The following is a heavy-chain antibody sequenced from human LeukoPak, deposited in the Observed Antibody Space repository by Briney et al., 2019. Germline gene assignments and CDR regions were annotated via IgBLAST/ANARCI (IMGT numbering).Heavy chain of an antibody. J-gene: IGHJ4*02. CDR1: GFTFSNYD. CDR2: IWYDGSNK. Sequence: PGRSLRLSCAASGFTFSNYDMHWVRQAPGKGLEWVAVIWYDGSNKYYADSVKGRFTISRDNTKNSLYLQMNSLRVEDTAVFYCARDQYDTWSRRGNFDSWGQGTLAIVSS. D-gene: IGHD3-3*01. CDR3: ARDQYDTWSRRGNFDS. V-gene: IGHV3-33*01.